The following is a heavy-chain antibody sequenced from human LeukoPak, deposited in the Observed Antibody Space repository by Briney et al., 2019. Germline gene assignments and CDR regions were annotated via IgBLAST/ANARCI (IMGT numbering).Heavy chain of an antibody. CDR2: IGTAGDT. CDR3: ARVTYYYDSSGYYHYYFDY. D-gene: IGHD3-22*01. CDR1: GFTFSSYD. V-gene: IGHV3-13*01. Sequence: PGGSLRLSCAASGFTFSSYDMHWVRQATGKGLEWVSAIGTAGDTYYPGSVKGRFTISRENAKNSLYLQMNSLRAGDTAVYYCARVTYYYDSSGYYHYYFDYWGQGTLATVSS. J-gene: IGHJ4*02.